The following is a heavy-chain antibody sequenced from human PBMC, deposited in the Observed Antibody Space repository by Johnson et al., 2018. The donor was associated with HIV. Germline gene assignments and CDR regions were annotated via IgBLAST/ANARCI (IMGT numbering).Heavy chain of an antibody. V-gene: IGHV3-20*04. CDR1: GFTFDDYG. Sequence: VYLVESGGGVVQPGRSLRLSCAASGFTFDDYGMSWVRQAPGKGLEWVSGINWNGGSTGYADSVKGRFTISRDNVKNSLYLQMNSLRVEDTALYYCATTRLSTGWYAFDIWGQGTMVTVSS. CDR3: ATTRLSTGWYAFDI. D-gene: IGHD6-19*01. CDR2: INWNGGST. J-gene: IGHJ3*02.